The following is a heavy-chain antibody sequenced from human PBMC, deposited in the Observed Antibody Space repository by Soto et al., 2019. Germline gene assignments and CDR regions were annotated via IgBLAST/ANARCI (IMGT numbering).Heavy chain of an antibody. CDR1: GFTFSSFG. V-gene: IGHV3-30*18. J-gene: IGHJ4*02. CDR3: AKERSVVATTPDFDY. CDR2: ASYDGSYK. Sequence: QVQLVESGGGVVQPGRSLRLSCAASGFTFSSFGMHWVRQAPGKGLEWVAVASYDGSYKYYADSVKGRFTISRDNSKNTLYLKMTSLRAEDTAVYYCAKERSVVATTPDFDYWGQGTLVTVSS. D-gene: IGHD5-12*01.